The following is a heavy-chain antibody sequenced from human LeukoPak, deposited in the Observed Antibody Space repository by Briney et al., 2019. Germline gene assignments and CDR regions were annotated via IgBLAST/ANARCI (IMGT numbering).Heavy chain of an antibody. CDR3: ARRMGQQLGVDAFDV. J-gene: IGHJ3*01. Sequence: SETLSLTCTVAGGSISSYYWNWIRQPPGKGLEWIGYIYYSGRTNYNPSLKSRVTISVDTSKNQFSLKLSSVTAADTAVYFCARRMGQQLGVDAFDVWGQGTMVTVSS. D-gene: IGHD6-13*01. CDR2: IYYSGRT. CDR1: GGSISSYY. V-gene: IGHV4-59*01.